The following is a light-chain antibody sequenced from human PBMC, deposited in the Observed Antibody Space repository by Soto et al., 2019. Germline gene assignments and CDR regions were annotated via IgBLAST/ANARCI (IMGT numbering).Light chain of an antibody. V-gene: IGKV3-20*01. Sequence: EIVMTQSPGTLSVSPGESATLSCRASQSVGSSQIAWYQHKPGQAPRLLIYGATSRATGIPDRFSGSGSGTDFTLTTTSLVPEDFSVFYCRHYGGSPLFTFGQGTLLDIK. CDR1: QSVGSSQ. CDR2: GAT. J-gene: IGKJ5*01. CDR3: RHYGGSPLFT.